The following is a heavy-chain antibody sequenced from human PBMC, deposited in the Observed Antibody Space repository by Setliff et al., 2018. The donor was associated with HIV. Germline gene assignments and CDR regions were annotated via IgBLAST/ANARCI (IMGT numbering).Heavy chain of an antibody. Sequence: GGSLRLSCAASGFTVSNYWMSWVRQAPGKGLEWVANINQDGSEKYYVDSVKGRFTTSRDNAKNSLYLEMNSLRAEDTAVYYCARDGASLAARTYNYYYMDVWGKGTTVTVSS. CDR1: GFTVSNYW. D-gene: IGHD6-6*01. CDR3: ARDGASLAARTYNYYYMDV. J-gene: IGHJ6*03. V-gene: IGHV3-7*03. CDR2: INQDGSEK.